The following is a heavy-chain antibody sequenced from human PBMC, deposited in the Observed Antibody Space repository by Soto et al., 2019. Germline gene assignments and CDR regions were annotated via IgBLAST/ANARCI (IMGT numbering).Heavy chain of an antibody. Sequence: GVSLRLSFAASGFTFSDSSMHWVRQASGKGLEWVGRIRSKALSYATAYAASVQGRFTISRDDSENTAYLQMNSLKTEDTAVYYCLRASWNYYYYGMDIWGQGTTVTVSS. CDR1: GFTFSDSS. V-gene: IGHV3-73*01. D-gene: IGHD1-1*01. CDR2: IRSKALSYAT. J-gene: IGHJ6*02. CDR3: LRASWNYYYYGMDI.